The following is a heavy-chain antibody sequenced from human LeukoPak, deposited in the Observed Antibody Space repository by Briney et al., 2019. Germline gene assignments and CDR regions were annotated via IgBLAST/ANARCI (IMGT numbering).Heavy chain of an antibody. CDR3: ARDRLYYYYMDV. D-gene: IGHD6-25*01. CDR1: GFTFSTYA. CDR2: ISSDGKNK. Sequence: GGSLRLSCAASGFTFSTYAIHWVRQAPGKGLEWVALISSDGKNKHYADSVKGRFTISRDNSKNTLYLQMNSLRAEDTAAYYCARDRLYYYYMDVWGKGTTVTVSS. V-gene: IGHV3-30*04. J-gene: IGHJ6*03.